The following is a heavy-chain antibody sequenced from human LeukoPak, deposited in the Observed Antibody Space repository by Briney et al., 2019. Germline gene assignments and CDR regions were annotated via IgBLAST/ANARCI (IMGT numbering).Heavy chain of an antibody. CDR1: GGSFSGYY. J-gene: IGHJ4*02. V-gene: IGHV4-34*01. CDR3: MSGYYKNY. CDR2: INHSGST. Sequence: SETLSLTCAVYGGSFSGYYWSWIRQPPGKGLEWIGEINHSGSTNYNPSLKSRVTISVDTSKNQFSLKLSSVTAADTAVYYCMSGYYKNYWGQGTLVTVSS. D-gene: IGHD3-10*01.